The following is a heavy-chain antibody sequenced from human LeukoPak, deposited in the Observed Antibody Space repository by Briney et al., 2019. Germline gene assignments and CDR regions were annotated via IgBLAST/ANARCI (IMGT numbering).Heavy chain of an antibody. CDR3: AKHSYGYTFGH. D-gene: IGHD5-18*01. CDR1: GGSLTNYY. J-gene: IGHJ4*02. V-gene: IGHV4-4*08. Sequence: PSETLSLTCTVSGGSLTNYYWNWIRESPEKGLEWIGYIYSGRSANYNPSLQSRVTISIDASENQFSLELTSVTAADTAVYYCAKHSYGYTFGHWGQGTLVTVSS. CDR2: IYSGRSA.